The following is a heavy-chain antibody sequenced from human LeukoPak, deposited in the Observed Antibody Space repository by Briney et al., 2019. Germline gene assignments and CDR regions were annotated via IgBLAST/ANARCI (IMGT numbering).Heavy chain of an antibody. CDR2: IYYSGST. CDR3: ARHPQSINYYYGMNV. D-gene: IGHD3-10*01. V-gene: IGHV4-59*08. Sequence: SSETLSLTCTVSGGSISSYYWSWIRQPPGKGLEWIGYIYYSGSTNYNPSLKSRVTISVDTSKNQFSLKLSSVTAADTAVYYCARHPQSINYYYGMNVWGQGTTVTVSS. CDR1: GGSISSYY. J-gene: IGHJ6*02.